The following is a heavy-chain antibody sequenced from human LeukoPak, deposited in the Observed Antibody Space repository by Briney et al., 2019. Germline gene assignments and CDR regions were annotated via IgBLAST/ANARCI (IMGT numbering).Heavy chain of an antibody. CDR1: SGSISTFH. V-gene: IGHV4-4*07. CDR2: IHASGDT. D-gene: IGHD3-22*01. CDR3: ARGYDDSGYYGWGAFDI. J-gene: IGHJ3*02. Sequence: PSETLPLTCTVSSGSISTFHWSWIRQPAGKGLEWIGRIHASGDTNYGPSLKSRVTMSVDPSKNEFSLRLSSVTAADTAVYYCARGYDDSGYYGWGAFDIWGQGTMVTVSS.